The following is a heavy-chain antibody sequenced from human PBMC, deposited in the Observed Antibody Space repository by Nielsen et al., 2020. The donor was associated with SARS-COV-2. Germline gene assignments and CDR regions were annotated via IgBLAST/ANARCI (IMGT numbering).Heavy chain of an antibody. CDR1: GFTFDDYA. CDR3: AKLPAGGEDAFDI. Sequence: GGSLRLSCAASGFTFDDYAMHWVRQAPGKGLERVSGISWNSGSIGYADSVKGRFTISRDNAKNSLYLQMNSLRAEDTALYYCAKLPAGGEDAFDIWGQGTMVTVSS. V-gene: IGHV3-9*01. CDR2: ISWNSGSI. D-gene: IGHD2-8*02. J-gene: IGHJ3*02.